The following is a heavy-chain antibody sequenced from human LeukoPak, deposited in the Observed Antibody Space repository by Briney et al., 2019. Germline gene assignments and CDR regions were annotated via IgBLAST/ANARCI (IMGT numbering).Heavy chain of an antibody. J-gene: IGHJ6*02. Sequence: GGSLRLSCAASGFPFSNYAMSWVRQAPGKGLEWVSVIFSGGTTYYADSVKGRFTISRDNSKNTLYLQMNSLRAEDTAVYYCAREGNYYDMDVWGQGTTVTVSS. CDR1: GFPFSNYA. CDR3: AREGNYYDMDV. V-gene: IGHV3-53*01. CDR2: IFSGGTT.